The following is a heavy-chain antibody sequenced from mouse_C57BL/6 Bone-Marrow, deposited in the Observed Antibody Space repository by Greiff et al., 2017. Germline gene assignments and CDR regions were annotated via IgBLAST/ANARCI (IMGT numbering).Heavy chain of an antibody. CDR3: ARSGSYYSNYLAWFAY. CDR2: IYPRSGNT. CDR1: GYTFTSYG. V-gene: IGHV1-81*01. Sequence: QVQLKQSGAELARPGASVKLSCKASGYTFTSYGISWVKQRTGQGLEWIGEIYPRSGNTYYTEKFKGKVTLTADKSSSTAYMELRSLTSEDSAVYFCARSGSYYSNYLAWFAYWGQGTLVTVSA. J-gene: IGHJ3*01. D-gene: IGHD2-5*01.